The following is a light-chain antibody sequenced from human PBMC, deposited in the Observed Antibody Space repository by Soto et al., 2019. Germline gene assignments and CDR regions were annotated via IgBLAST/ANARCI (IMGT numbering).Light chain of an antibody. CDR1: QTISSF. V-gene: IGKV1-39*01. CDR3: QESFNSRELT. Sequence: DIQMTQSPSSLSASVGDRVTITCRARQTISSFLNWYQHKPGSAPRLLIHAASTLQTGVPSRFSGSGSGTDFTLTISGLQPADVATYYCQESFNSRELTLGGGTKVEIK. J-gene: IGKJ4*01. CDR2: AAS.